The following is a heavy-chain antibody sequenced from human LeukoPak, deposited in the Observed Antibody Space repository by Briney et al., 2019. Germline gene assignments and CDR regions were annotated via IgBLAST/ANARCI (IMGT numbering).Heavy chain of an antibody. CDR3: AVTTTWYFDY. CDR2: LYRGAST. Sequence: GGALRLSCAASGFTVSSNYMRSVRRAPGKGLEWVSVLYRGASTYYADSVKGRFTLSRHNSKNTLYLQMSSVRAEDTAVYYCAVTTTWYFDYWGQGTLVTVPS. D-gene: IGHD4-17*01. J-gene: IGHJ4*02. CDR1: GFTVSSNY. V-gene: IGHV3-53*04.